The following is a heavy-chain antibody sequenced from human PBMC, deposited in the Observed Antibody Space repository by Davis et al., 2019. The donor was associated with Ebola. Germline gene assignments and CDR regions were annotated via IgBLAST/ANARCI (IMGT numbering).Heavy chain of an antibody. CDR3: ARDRYSDGSGYFFEQSH. CDR1: GGTFSSYA. CDR2: IIPVFGIP. D-gene: IGHD3-22*01. V-gene: IGHV1-69*13. J-gene: IGHJ4*02. Sequence: SVKVSCKASGGTFSSYAISWVRQAPGQGLDWMGGIIPVFGIPKYAQKFQGRVTIAADESTSTAYMELSSLRSEDTAVYYCARDRYSDGSGYFFEQSHWGQGTLVTVSS.